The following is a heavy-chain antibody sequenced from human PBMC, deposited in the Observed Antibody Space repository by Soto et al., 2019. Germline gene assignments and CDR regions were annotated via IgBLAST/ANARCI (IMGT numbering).Heavy chain of an antibody. CDR3: ARTLGGYYDSSGYAY. CDR2: IYHNGNT. J-gene: IGHJ4*02. V-gene: IGHV4-30-2*01. Sequence: QLQLQESGSGLVKPSQTLSLTCDVSGGSISNGGYSWSWIRQPPGKGLEWIGYIYHNGNTYYNPSLKSRVTISEDRSKTQFSLQLSSVTAADTAVYYCARTLGGYYDSSGYAYWGQGTLVTVSS. D-gene: IGHD3-22*01. CDR1: GGSISNGGYS.